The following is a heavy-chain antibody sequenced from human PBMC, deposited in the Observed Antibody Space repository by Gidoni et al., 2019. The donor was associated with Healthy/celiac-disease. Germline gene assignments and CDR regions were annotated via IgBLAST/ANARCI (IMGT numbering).Heavy chain of an antibody. Sequence: QVQLVESGGGVVQPGRSLRLSCSASGFPVSRYGMHWVRQAPGKGLEWVAVIWYDGSNKYYADSVKGRFTISRDNSKNTLYLQMNSLRAEDTAVYYCARGPIYQLLSYHYFDYWGQGTLVTVSS. CDR1: GFPVSRYG. J-gene: IGHJ4*02. D-gene: IGHD2-2*01. CDR2: IWYDGSNK. V-gene: IGHV3-33*01. CDR3: ARGPIYQLLSYHYFDY.